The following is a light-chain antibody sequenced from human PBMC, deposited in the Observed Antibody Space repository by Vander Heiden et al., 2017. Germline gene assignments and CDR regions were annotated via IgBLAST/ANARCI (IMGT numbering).Light chain of an antibody. V-gene: IGKV1-33*01. CDR2: DAS. CDR3: QQYDNLPIT. CDR1: QDISNY. J-gene: IGKJ3*01. Sequence: DIQMTQSPSSLSASVGDRVTITCQASQDISNYLNWYQQKPGKAPKLLIYDASNLETGVPSRFSGSGSGTDFTFTISSLQPEDIATYYCQQYDNLPITFAPGTKVDI.